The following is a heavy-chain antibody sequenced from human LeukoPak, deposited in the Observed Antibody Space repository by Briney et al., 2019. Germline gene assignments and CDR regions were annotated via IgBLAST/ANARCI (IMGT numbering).Heavy chain of an antibody. J-gene: IGHJ4*02. CDR2: INSDGGNT. D-gene: IGHD6-19*01. Sequence: GGSLRLSCAASGFTFSSYWMHWVRQAPGKGLVWVSRINSDGGNTMYADSVKGRFTISRDNAQNTLYLQMNSLRVEDTAVYYCARVHGSGWPFDYWGQGTLVTVSS. V-gene: IGHV3-74*03. CDR1: GFTFSSYW. CDR3: ARVHGSGWPFDY.